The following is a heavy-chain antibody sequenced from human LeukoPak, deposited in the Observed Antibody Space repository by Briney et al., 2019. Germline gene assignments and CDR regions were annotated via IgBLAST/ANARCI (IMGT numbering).Heavy chain of an antibody. V-gene: IGHV1-46*01. D-gene: IGHD1/OR15-1a*01. CDR1: GYTFTNYC. J-gene: IGHJ5*02. Sequence: ASVKVSCKASGYTFTNYCMHWVQQAPGQGLKGMGLINPSGTTTYAQIFQGRVIMTRDTSTSTMYMELISLKRDDTTGNLCARCSESRTTSSFNPLAQRTLVTVSS. CDR3: ARCSESRTTSSFNP. CDR2: INPSGTT.